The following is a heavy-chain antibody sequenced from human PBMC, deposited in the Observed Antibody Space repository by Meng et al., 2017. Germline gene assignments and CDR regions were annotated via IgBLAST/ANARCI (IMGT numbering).Heavy chain of an antibody. J-gene: IGHJ5*02. Sequence: QEHLVPSGAEVKKPGSSVKFSRKASVGTFSSYAISWVRQATGQGLEWMGGIIHIFGTANSAQKFQGRVTITADASTSTAYMELSSLRSEDTAVYYCARESWFDPWGQGTLVTVSS. V-gene: IGHV1-69*01. CDR1: VGTFSSYA. CDR3: ARESWFDP. CDR2: IIHIFGTA.